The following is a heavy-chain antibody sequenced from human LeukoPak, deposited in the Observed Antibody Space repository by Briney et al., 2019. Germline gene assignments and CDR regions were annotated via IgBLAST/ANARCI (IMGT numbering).Heavy chain of an antibody. CDR1: GFTFSDYY. CDR3: AREFGYCSTTSCPLGF. D-gene: IGHD2-2*03. V-gene: IGHV3-53*01. J-gene: IGHJ4*02. Sequence: PGGSLRLSCAASGFTFSDYYMSWIRQAPGKGLEWVSVIYNVENGGKTFYADPVKGRFTISRDNSKNTLYLQMNSLRAEDTAVYYCAREFGYCSTTSCPLGFWGQGTPVTVSS. CDR2: IYNVENGGKT.